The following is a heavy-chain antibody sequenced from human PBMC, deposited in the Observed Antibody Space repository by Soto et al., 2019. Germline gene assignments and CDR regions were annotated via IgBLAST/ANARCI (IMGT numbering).Heavy chain of an antibody. V-gene: IGHV4-39*01. J-gene: IGHJ4*02. D-gene: IGHD3-9*01. Sequence: SETLSLTCTVSGGSISSSSYYGGWIRQPPGKGLEWIGSIYYSGITYYNPSLKSRVTISVDTSKNQFSLKLSSVTAADTAVYYCASYDILTGYYIDYWGQGTLVTVSS. CDR1: GGSISSSSYY. CDR3: ASYDILTGYYIDY. CDR2: IYYSGIT.